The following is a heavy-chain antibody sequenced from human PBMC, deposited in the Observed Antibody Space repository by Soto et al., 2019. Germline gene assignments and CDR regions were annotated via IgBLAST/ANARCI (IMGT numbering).Heavy chain of an antibody. CDR1: GDSMSTYY. V-gene: IGHV4-59*08. J-gene: IGHJ4*02. CDR3: ARHNYGSGSTYFDY. CDR2: IYSSGSA. D-gene: IGHD3-10*01. Sequence: SETLSLTCTASGDSMSTYYWNWIRQSPGKGLEWIGYIYSSGSANYNPSLKSRVAISIDTSKNQFSLNLTSVTAADTAVYYCARHNYGSGSTYFDYWGQGTLVTVSS.